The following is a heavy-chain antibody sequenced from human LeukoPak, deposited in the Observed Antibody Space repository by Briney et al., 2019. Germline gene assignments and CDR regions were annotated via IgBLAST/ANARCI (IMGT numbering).Heavy chain of an antibody. D-gene: IGHD3-10*01. CDR1: GGSFSGYY. Sequence: SETLSLTCAVYGGSFSGYYWSWIRQPPGKGLEWIGEINHSGSTNYNPSLKSRVTISVDTSKNQFSLKLSSVTAADTAVYYCARPAVRGPPDYWGQGTLVTVSS. CDR2: INHSGST. CDR3: ARPAVRGPPDY. V-gene: IGHV4-34*01. J-gene: IGHJ4*02.